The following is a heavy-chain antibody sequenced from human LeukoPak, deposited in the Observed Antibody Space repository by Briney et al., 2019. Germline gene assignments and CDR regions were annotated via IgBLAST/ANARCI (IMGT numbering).Heavy chain of an antibody. Sequence: SEILSLTCTVSGASISNYYWTWIRQPPGKGLGWIGYIYYIGSTNYRPSLRSRVTISVDTSKNQVSLRLRSVTAADTAVYYCARGLRNRSSGTRFDVFDIWGQGTMVTVSS. D-gene: IGHD6-6*01. CDR3: ARGLRNRSSGTRFDVFDI. CDR1: GASISNYY. CDR2: IYYIGST. J-gene: IGHJ3*02. V-gene: IGHV4-59*01.